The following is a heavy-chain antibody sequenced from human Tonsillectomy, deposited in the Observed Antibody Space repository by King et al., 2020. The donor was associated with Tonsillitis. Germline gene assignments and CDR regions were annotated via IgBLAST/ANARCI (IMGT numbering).Heavy chain of an antibody. CDR2: VSYDGSNK. D-gene: IGHD1-26*01. CDR3: AEDLSGSYSASDH. V-gene: IGHV3-30-3*01. Sequence: VQLVESGGGVVQPGRSLRLSCAASGFIFSSYAMHWVRQAPGKGLEWVAVVSYDGSNKFYADSVKGRFTISRDNSNNTVYLQMNSLRAEDTAVYYCAEDLSGSYSASDHWGQGTLVTVSS. J-gene: IGHJ4*02. CDR1: GFIFSSYA.